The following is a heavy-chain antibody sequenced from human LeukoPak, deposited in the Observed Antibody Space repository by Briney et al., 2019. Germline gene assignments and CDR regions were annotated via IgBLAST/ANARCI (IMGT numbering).Heavy chain of an antibody. CDR1: GFTFSSYA. CDR2: ISSNGGST. V-gene: IGHV3-64D*06. Sequence: GGSLRLSCSASGFTFSSYAMHWVRQAPGKGLEYVSAISSNGGSTYYADSVKGRFTISRDNSKNTLYLQMSSLRAEDTAVYYCVKGVSDYWSITSCYGSDYWGQGTLVTVSS. J-gene: IGHJ4*02. CDR3: VKGVSDYWSITSCYGSDY. D-gene: IGHD2-2*01.